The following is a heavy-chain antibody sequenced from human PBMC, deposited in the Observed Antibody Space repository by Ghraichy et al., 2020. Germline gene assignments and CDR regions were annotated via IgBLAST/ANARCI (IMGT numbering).Heavy chain of an antibody. CDR2: IYYSGST. CDR3: ARHEGATSLPIDY. CDR1: GGSISSYY. J-gene: IGHJ4*02. Sequence: SETLSLTCTVSGGSISSYYWSWIRQPPGKGLEWIGYIYYSGSTNYNPSLKSRVTISVDTSKNQFSLKLSSVTAADTAVYYCARHEGATSLPIDYWGQGTLVTVSS. V-gene: IGHV4-59*08. D-gene: IGHD1-26*01.